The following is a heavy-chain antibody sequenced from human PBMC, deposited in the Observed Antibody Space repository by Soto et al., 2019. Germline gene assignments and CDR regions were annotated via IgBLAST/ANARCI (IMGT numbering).Heavy chain of an antibody. CDR1: GYTFTGYY. D-gene: IGHD3-10*01. V-gene: IGHV1-2*02. J-gene: IGHJ4*02. CDR3: ARGPLWFGESQLDY. Sequence: QVQLVQSGAEVKKPGASVKVSCKASGYTFTGYYMHWVRQAPGQGLEWMGWINPNSGDTNYAQKFQGRVTMTRDTSISTAYMELSRLRSDDTAVYYCARGPLWFGESQLDYWGQGTLVTVSS. CDR2: INPNSGDT.